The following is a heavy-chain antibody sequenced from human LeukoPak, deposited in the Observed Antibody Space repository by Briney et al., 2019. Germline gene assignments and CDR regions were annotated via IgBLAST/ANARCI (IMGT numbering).Heavy chain of an antibody. J-gene: IGHJ5*02. CDR1: SGSISSYY. CDR2: IYYSGST. CDR3: ARRLNWNDVTWFDP. Sequence: SETLSLTCTVSSGSISSYYWSWIRQPPGKGLEWIGYIYYSGSTNYNPSLKSRVTISVDTSKNQFSLKLSSVTAADTAVYYCARRLNWNDVTWFDPWGQGTLVTVSS. V-gene: IGHV4-59*08. D-gene: IGHD1-1*01.